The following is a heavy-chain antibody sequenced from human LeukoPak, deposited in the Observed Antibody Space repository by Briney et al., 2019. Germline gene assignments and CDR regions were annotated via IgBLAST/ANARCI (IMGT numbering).Heavy chain of an antibody. CDR2: INTSGDST. CDR1: RFTFSTYA. J-gene: IGHJ4*02. D-gene: IGHD6-13*01. Sequence: PGGSLRLSCAASRFTFSTYAMGWVRQAPGKGLEWVSGINTSGDSTYYADSVKGRFTISRDNSKSTLYLQMNSLRAEDTAVYYCARELAAGVSPSFDYWGQGTLVTVSS. CDR3: ARELAAGVSPSFDY. V-gene: IGHV3-23*01.